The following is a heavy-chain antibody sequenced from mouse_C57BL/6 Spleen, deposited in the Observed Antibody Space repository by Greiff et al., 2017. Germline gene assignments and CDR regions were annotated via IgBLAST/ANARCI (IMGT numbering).Heavy chain of an antibody. D-gene: IGHD2-5*01. Sequence: QVQLQQSGAELARPGASVKMSCKASGYTFTSYTMHWVKQRPGQGLEWIGYINPSSGYTKYNQKFKDKATLTADKSSSTAYMQLSSLTSEDSAVYYCARSRDSKPFMDDWGQGTSVTVSS. CDR3: ARSRDSKPFMDD. J-gene: IGHJ4*01. CDR1: GYTFTSYT. V-gene: IGHV1-4*01. CDR2: INPSSGYT.